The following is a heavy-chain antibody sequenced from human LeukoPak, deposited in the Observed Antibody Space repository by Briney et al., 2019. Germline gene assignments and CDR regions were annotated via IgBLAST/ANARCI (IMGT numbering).Heavy chain of an antibody. CDR3: ARGLSGSYQRGYFGY. J-gene: IGHJ4*02. Sequence: GASVKVSCKASGGTFSSYAISWVRQAPGQGLEWMGRIIPILGIANYAQKFQGRVTITADKSTSTAYMELSSLRAEDTAVYYCARGLSGSYQRGYFGYWGQGTLVTVSS. V-gene: IGHV1-69*04. CDR1: GGTFSSYA. D-gene: IGHD1-26*01. CDR2: IIPILGIA.